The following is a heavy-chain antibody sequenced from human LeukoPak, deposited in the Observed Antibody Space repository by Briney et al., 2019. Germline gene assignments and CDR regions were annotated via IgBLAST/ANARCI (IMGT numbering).Heavy chain of an antibody. CDR3: ARGYSGSYYGLTVDY. CDR1: GYTLTGYY. V-gene: IGHV1-2*04. D-gene: IGHD1-26*01. Sequence: ASVKVSCKASGYTLTGYYMHWVRQAPGQGLEWMGWINPNSGGTNYAQKFQGWVTMTGDTSISTVYMELSSLTSNDTAVYYCARGYSGSYYGLTVDYWGQGTLVTVSS. J-gene: IGHJ4*02. CDR2: INPNSGGT.